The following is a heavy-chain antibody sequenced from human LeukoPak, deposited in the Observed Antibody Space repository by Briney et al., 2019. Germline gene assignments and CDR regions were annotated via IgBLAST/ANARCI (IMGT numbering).Heavy chain of an antibody. CDR3: ARDRSAYCGGDCYPYYFDY. CDR2: TYYSGST. CDR1: GGSISSYY. V-gene: IGHV4-59*01. J-gene: IGHJ4*02. D-gene: IGHD2-21*02. Sequence: SETLSLTCTVSGGSISSYYWSWIRQPPGKGLEWIGYTYYSGSTNYNPSLKSRVTISVDTSKNQFSLKLSSVTAADTAVYYCARDRSAYCGGDCYPYYFDYWGQGTLVTVSS.